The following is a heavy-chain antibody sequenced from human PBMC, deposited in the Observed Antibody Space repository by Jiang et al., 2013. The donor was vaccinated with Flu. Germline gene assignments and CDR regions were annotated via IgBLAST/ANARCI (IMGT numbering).Heavy chain of an antibody. CDR2: TYYRSKWYN. D-gene: IGHD6-19*01. CDR3: ARDISSRRIAVAGSDYWFDP. V-gene: IGHV6-1*01. Sequence: AISGDSVSSNSAAWNWIRQSPSRGLEWLGRTYYRSKWYNDYAVSVKSRITINPDTSKNQFSLQLNSVTPEDTAVYYCARDISSRRIAVAGSDYWFDPWGQGTLVTVSS. J-gene: IGHJ5*02. CDR1: GDSVSSNSAA.